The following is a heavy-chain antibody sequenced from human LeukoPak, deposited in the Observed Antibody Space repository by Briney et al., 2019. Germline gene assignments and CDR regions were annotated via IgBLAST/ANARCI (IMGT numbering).Heavy chain of an antibody. CDR1: GYSISSAYY. J-gene: IGHJ3*02. V-gene: IGHV4-38-2*02. Sequence: SETLSLTCTVSGYSISSAYYWGWIRQPPGKGLEWIGSINHSGSTYYNPSLKSPVTISVDMSKNQFSLKLRSVTAADTAVYYCARDPYSGLDAFDIWGQGTMVTVSS. CDR2: INHSGST. CDR3: ARDPYSGLDAFDI. D-gene: IGHD4-23*01.